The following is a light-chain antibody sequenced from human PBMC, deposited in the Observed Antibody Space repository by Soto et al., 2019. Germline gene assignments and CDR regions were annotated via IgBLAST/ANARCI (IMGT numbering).Light chain of an antibody. CDR3: QQSLTIPYT. V-gene: IGKV1-39*01. CDR1: QTISTH. J-gene: IGKJ2*01. Sequence: DIQMTQSPSSLSASVRDRVTITCRASQTISTHLNWYQQKPVKAPKLLIYAASTLQSGVPSRFSGSGSVTDFTLTINSLQPEDFATYYCQQSLTIPYTFGQGTKLEIK. CDR2: AAS.